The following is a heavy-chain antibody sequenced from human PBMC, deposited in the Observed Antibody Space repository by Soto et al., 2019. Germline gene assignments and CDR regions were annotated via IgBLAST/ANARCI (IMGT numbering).Heavy chain of an antibody. J-gene: IGHJ4*02. D-gene: IGHD3-22*01. CDR1: EFIFSNYG. CDR3: ARYSKDDGSGYYGGFDY. CDR2: IYYDGSNK. Sequence: QVHLVESGGGVVQPGRSLRLSCAASEFIFSNYGMHWVRQAPGKGLEWVAAIYYDGSNKYYADSVKGRFTISRDNSRNTLYLQMNRLRAEDMAVYYCARYSKDDGSGYYGGFDYWGQGTLVAVSS. V-gene: IGHV3-33*01.